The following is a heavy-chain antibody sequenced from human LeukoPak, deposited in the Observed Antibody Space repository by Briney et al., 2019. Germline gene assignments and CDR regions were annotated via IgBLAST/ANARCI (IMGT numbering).Heavy chain of an antibody. CDR2: IKQDGSEK. J-gene: IGHJ3*02. Sequence: PGGSLRLFCAASGFTFSSYWMSWVRQAPGKGLEWVANIKQDGSEKYYVDSVKGRFTISRDNAKNSLYLQMNSLRAEDTAVYYCARDRSSSWPNDAFDIWGQGTMVTVSS. CDR1: GFTFSSYW. CDR3: ARDRSSSWPNDAFDI. V-gene: IGHV3-7*01. D-gene: IGHD6-13*01.